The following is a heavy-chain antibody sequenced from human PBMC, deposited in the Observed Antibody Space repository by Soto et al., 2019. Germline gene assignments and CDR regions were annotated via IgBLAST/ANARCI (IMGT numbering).Heavy chain of an antibody. CDR3: ARAHYDILTGYYLGGWFDP. V-gene: IGHV3-74*01. D-gene: IGHD3-9*01. CDR1: GFTFSSYW. Sequence: GGSLRLSCAASGFTFSSYWMHWVRQAPGKGLVWVSRINSDGSSTSYADSVKGRFTISRDNAKNTLYLQMNSLRAEDTAVYYCARAHYDILTGYYLGGWFDPWGQGTLVTVSS. CDR2: INSDGSST. J-gene: IGHJ5*02.